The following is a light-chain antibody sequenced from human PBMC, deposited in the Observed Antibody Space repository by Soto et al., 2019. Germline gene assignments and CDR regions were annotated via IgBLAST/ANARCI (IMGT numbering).Light chain of an antibody. J-gene: IGKJ5*01. Sequence: DIQMTQSPSTLSASVGDRVTITCRASQTISSWLAWYQQKPGKAPKLLIYKASTLKSGVPSRFSGSGSGTEFTLTISSLQPDDFATYYCLQDYNYPITFGQGTRLEIK. CDR2: KAS. CDR3: LQDYNYPIT. V-gene: IGKV1-5*03. CDR1: QTISSW.